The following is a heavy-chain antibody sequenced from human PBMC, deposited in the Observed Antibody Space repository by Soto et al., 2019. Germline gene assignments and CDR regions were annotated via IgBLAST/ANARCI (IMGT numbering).Heavy chain of an antibody. Sequence: PGESLKISCKGSGYSFAGYWITWVRQKPGKGLEWMGRIDPSDSQTYYSPSFRGHVTVSVTKSITTVFLQWSSLRASDTAMYYCARQIYDSDTGPNFQYYFDSWGQGTRVTVYS. D-gene: IGHD3-22*01. CDR2: IDPSDSQT. J-gene: IGHJ4*02. CDR1: GYSFAGYW. CDR3: ARQIYDSDTGPNFQYYFDS. V-gene: IGHV5-10-1*01.